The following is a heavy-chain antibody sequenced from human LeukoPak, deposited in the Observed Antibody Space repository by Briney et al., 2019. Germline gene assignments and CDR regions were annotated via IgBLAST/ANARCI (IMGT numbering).Heavy chain of an antibody. V-gene: IGHV4-31*03. CDR2: IYYSGST. CDR1: GGSISSGGYY. J-gene: IGHJ4*02. D-gene: IGHD1-26*01. Sequence: KTSETLSLTCTVSGGSISSGGYYWSWIRQHPGKGLEWIGYIYYSGSTYYNPSLKSRVTISVDTSKNQFSLKLSSVTAADTAVYYCARYSGSYSHLPRTFDYWGQGTLVTVSS. CDR3: ARYSGSYSHLPRTFDY.